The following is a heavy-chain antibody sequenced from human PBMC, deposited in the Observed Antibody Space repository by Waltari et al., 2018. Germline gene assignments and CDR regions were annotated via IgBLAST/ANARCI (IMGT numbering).Heavy chain of an antibody. CDR3: ARDTFYDFWSGYQSDHT. CDR2: INPNSGGT. J-gene: IGHJ5*02. V-gene: IGHV1-2*06. CDR1: GYTFTGYY. D-gene: IGHD3-3*01. Sequence: QVQLVQSGAEVKKPGASVKVSCKASGYTFTGYYMHWVRQAPGQGLEWMGRINPNSGGTNYAQKFQGRVTMTRDTSISTAYMELSRLRSDDTAVYYCARDTFYDFWSGYQSDHTWGQGTLVTVSS.